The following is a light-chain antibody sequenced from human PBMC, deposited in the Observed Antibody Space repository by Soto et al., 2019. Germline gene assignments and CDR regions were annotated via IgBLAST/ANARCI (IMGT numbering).Light chain of an antibody. Sequence: DIQMTQSPSSLSASVGDRVTITCRASQGISSWLAWYQQKPGKVPKHLIYAASSLQSGVPARFSASGTGTDFTLTISDVQPEDFAVYYCHQRQSWPRTFGQGTKVDIK. CDR2: AAS. V-gene: IGKV1D-16*01. CDR1: QGISSW. J-gene: IGKJ1*01. CDR3: HQRQSWPRT.